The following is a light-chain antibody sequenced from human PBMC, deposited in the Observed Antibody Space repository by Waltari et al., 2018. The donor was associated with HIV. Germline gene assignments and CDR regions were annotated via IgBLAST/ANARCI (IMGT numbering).Light chain of an antibody. V-gene: IGLV1-40*01. Sequence: QSVLTQPPSVSGAPGQKVTVSCTGSSSNIGAGYDVHWYQQFPGTAPKLLVYGNGNRPSGVPDRFSASKAGTLASLAITGLQAEDEADYYCQSFDKSLRDTVVFGGGTKVSVL. CDR1: SSNIGAGYD. CDR2: GNG. J-gene: IGLJ2*01. CDR3: QSFDKSLRDTVV.